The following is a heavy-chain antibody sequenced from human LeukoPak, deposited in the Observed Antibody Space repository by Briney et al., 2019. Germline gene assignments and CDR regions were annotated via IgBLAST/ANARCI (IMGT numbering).Heavy chain of an antibody. CDR2: ISAYNGNT. CDR1: GYTFTSYG. V-gene: IGHV1-18*01. CDR3: ARDSNGDYGEYNWFDP. Sequence: ASVKVSCKASGYTFTSYGISWVRQAPGQGLEWMGWISAYNGNTNYAQKLQGRVTMTTDTSTSTACMELRSLRSDDTAVYYCARDSNGDYGEYNWFDPWGQGTLVTVSS. J-gene: IGHJ5*02. D-gene: IGHD4-17*01.